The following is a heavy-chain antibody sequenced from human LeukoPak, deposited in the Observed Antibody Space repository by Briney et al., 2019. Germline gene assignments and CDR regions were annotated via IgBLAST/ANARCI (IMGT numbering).Heavy chain of an antibody. J-gene: IGHJ4*02. V-gene: IGHV4-59*12. Sequence: SETLSLTCTVSGGSINSYYWSWIRQPPGKGLEWIGSIYYSGSTYYNPSLKSRVTISVDTSKNQFSLKLSSVTAADTAVYYCASGRIFGVVHLGTYGGIFDYWGQGTLVTVSS. D-gene: IGHD3-3*01. CDR2: IYYSGST. CDR1: GGSINSYY. CDR3: ASGRIFGVVHLGTYGGIFDY.